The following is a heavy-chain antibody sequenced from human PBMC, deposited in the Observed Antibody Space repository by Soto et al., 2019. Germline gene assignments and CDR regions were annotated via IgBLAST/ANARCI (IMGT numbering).Heavy chain of an antibody. CDR1: GYIFTDYW. CDR3: ARIAAYSNYGVAWLDS. V-gene: IGHV5-10-1*01. J-gene: IGHJ5*01. D-gene: IGHD4-4*01. Sequence: GESLKISCQVSGYIFTDYWIAWVRQIPGKGLEWLGRIDPRDSFTNYNPSWHGHVTLSADKSITTAYLQWSSLMASDTAMYYCARIAAYSNYGVAWLDSWGQGTLVTVSS. CDR2: IDPRDSFT.